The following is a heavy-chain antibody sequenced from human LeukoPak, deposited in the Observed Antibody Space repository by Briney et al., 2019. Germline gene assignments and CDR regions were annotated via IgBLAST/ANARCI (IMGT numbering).Heavy chain of an antibody. J-gene: IGHJ4*02. CDR1: GFTFSDYH. Sequence: TGGSLRLSCAASGFTFSDYHMSWIRQAPGKGLECVSYISSSSSYTNYADSVKGRFTISRDNAKNSLYLQMNSLRDEDTAVYYCARTYETSGYYTPLLGYWGQGTLVTVSS. CDR2: ISSSSSYT. V-gene: IGHV3-11*06. D-gene: IGHD3-22*01. CDR3: ARTYETSGYYTPLLGY.